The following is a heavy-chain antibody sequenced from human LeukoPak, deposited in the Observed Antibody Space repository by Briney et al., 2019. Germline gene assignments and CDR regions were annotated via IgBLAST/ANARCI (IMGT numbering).Heavy chain of an antibody. CDR3: ASHRIGYYFDY. CDR2: ISSSSSYI. D-gene: IGHD2-15*01. J-gene: IGHJ4*02. CDR1: GLTFSSYS. Sequence: GSLRLSCAASGLTFSSYSMNWVRQAPGKGLEWVSSISSSSSYIYYADSVKGRFTISRDNAKNSLYLQMNSLRAEDTAVYYCASHRIGYYFDYWGQGTLVTVSS. V-gene: IGHV3-21*01.